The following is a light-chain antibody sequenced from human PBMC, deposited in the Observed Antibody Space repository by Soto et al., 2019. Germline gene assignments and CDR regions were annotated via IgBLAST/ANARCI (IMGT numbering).Light chain of an antibody. CDR3: QEYDNWPPEGT. CDR1: QSVSIN. V-gene: IGKV3-15*01. Sequence: TVLTQSPATLSVSPGERASLSCRASQSVSINLAWYQQKPGQAPRLLIYGASTRATGIPARFSGSGSGTEFTLTINSLQSEDFAVYYCQEYDNWPPEGTFGQGTKVDIX. CDR2: GAS. J-gene: IGKJ1*01.